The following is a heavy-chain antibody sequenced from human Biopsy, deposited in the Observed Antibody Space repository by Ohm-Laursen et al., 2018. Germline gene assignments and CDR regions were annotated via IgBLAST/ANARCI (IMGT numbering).Heavy chain of an antibody. CDR1: GESFSGYY. Sequence: SDTLSLTCAVYGESFSGYYWTWIRQTPGKGLEWIGHVYNGGITNYNPSLKSRVTISKDTSKNQFSLQLSSVTAADTAVYYCARDSGGMATILDAFDLWGQGTMVTVSP. CDR3: ARDSGGMATILDAFDL. CDR2: VYNGGIT. J-gene: IGHJ3*01. V-gene: IGHV4-34*11. D-gene: IGHD5-24*01.